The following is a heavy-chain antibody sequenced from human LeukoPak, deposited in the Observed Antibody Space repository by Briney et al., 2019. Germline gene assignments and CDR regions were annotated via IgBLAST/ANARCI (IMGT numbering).Heavy chain of an antibody. V-gene: IGHV4-39*01. CDR2: IYYSGGT. D-gene: IGHD4-11*01. J-gene: IGHJ4*02. CDR1: GGSISSTSYY. Sequence: SETLSLTCTVSGGSISSTSYYWGWIRQPPGKGLEWIGSIYYSGGTYYNPSLKSRVTISVDTSKNQFSLNLSSVTAADTAVYYRAKPNTGTVDYWGQGTLVTVSS. CDR3: AKPNTGTVDY.